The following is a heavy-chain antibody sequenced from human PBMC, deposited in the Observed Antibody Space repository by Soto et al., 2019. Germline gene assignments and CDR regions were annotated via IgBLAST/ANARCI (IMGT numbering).Heavy chain of an antibody. Sequence: PSDTPSLTCTVSGVSITSGTYYWGWIRQPPGKGLGWIGTIYYTGSTYYDPSLKSRVTISVDTSKNQFSLKLTSVTAADTAVYYCALSSVKLFWFGEALPVSGFAPWGQGTLVTVSS. D-gene: IGHD3-10*01. CDR3: ALSSVKLFWFGEALPVSGFAP. CDR1: GVSITSGTYY. CDR2: IYYTGST. J-gene: IGHJ5*02. V-gene: IGHV4-39*05.